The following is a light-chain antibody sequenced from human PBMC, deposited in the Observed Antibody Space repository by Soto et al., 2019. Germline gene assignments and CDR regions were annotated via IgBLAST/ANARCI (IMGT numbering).Light chain of an antibody. Sequence: EIVLTQSPGTLSLSPGERVTLSCRASQSISTTCLAWYQHKPGQAPRLLIYDASNRATGIPARFSGSGSGTDFTLTISSLEPEDFAVYYCQQRSNWPRALTFGGGTKVDIK. CDR2: DAS. CDR3: QQRSNWPRALT. V-gene: IGKV3-11*01. J-gene: IGKJ4*01. CDR1: QSISTTC.